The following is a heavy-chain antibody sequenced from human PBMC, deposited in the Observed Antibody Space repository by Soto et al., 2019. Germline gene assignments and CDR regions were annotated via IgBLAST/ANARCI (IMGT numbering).Heavy chain of an antibody. CDR1: GGSISSSPYY. D-gene: IGHD2-15*01. J-gene: IGHJ4*02. CDR3: ARHASKIVVEVSLLDS. CDR2: ISYSGSA. Sequence: PSETLSLTCTVSGGSISSSPYYWGWIRQSPGKGLEWIASISYSGSAYYNPSLKSRVTISADPSKNRFSLKLSSVTAADTAVLYCARHASKIVVEVSLLDSRGQGILVT. V-gene: IGHV4-39*01.